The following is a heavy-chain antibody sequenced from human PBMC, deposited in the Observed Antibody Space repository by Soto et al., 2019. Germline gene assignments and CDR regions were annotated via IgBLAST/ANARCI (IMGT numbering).Heavy chain of an antibody. CDR3: TRETWFGV. J-gene: IGHJ6*02. Sequence: SVKVSCKASGGTFSSYAISWVRQAPGQGLEWMGGIIPIFGTANYAQKFQGRFTISRDDSNGVAYLQMTSLKTEDTGTYFCTRETWFGVWGQGTTVTVSS. D-gene: IGHD3-10*01. V-gene: IGHV1-69*05. CDR2: IIPIFGTA. CDR1: GGTFSSYA.